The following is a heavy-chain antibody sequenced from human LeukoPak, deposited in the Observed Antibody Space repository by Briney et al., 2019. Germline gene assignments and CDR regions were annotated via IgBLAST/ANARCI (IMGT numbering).Heavy chain of an antibody. CDR2: MHSSGST. D-gene: IGHD5-24*01. CDR1: GGSISSFY. J-gene: IGHJ4*02. Sequence: SETLSLTCSVSGGSISSFYWGWIRQPPGKGLEWIGHMHSSGSTTYNPSPRSRVTISVDTSKNQFSLKLSSVTAADTAVYWCAGVLRVEMVVNYWGQGTLVTVSS. V-gene: IGHV4-59*12. CDR3: AGVLRVEMVVNY.